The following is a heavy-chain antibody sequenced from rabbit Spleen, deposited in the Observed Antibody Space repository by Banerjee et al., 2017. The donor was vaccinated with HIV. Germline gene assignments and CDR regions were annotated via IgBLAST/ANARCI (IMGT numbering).Heavy chain of an antibody. Sequence: QEQLEESGGGLVKPGASLTLTCTASGVSFSYSSYMCWVRQAPGKGLEWIACIDAGSSGFTYFATWAKGRFTISKASSTAVTLQMTSLTAADTATYFCARDTGTSFSTYGMDLWGPGTLVTVS. J-gene: IGHJ6*01. CDR2: IDAGSSGFT. D-gene: IGHD8-1*01. V-gene: IGHV1S45*01. CDR1: GVSFSYSSY. CDR3: ARDTGTSFSTYGMDL.